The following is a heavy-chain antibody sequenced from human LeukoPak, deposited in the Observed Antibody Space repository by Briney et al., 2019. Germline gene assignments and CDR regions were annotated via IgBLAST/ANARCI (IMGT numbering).Heavy chain of an antibody. CDR1: GFTFSIYA. J-gene: IGHJ6*02. CDR3: AKSVAGGSGYYYDMDV. Sequence: PGGSLRLSCAASGFTFSIYAMHWVRQAPGKGLEWVAVITHDGGNTYYADSVKGRFTISRDNSKNTLYLQMNSLRAEDTAVYYCAKSVAGGSGYYYDMDVWGQGTTVTVSS. V-gene: IGHV3-30*07. D-gene: IGHD3-10*01. CDR2: ITHDGGNT.